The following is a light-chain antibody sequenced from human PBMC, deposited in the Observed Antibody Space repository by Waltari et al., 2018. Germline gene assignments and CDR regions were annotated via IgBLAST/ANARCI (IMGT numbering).Light chain of an antibody. CDR2: GDN. V-gene: IGLV1-40*01. CDR3: QSFDSRLSAWV. CDR1: SSNIGSVHG. J-gene: IGLJ3*02. Sequence: QSVLTQPPSVSGAPGQRVTISCPGSSSNIGSVHGVHRYLPLPGTAPKLLIHGDNHRPSGVPDRFSGSRSGTSASLAITGLQAEDEADYYCQSFDSRLSAWVFGGGTKLTVL.